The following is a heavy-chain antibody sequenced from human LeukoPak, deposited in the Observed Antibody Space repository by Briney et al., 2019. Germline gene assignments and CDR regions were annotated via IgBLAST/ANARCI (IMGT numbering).Heavy chain of an antibody. CDR3: AKEPQHCGGVTCTSRIALGYAWFEP. D-gene: IGHD2-21*01. V-gene: IGHV3-23*01. Sequence: GGSLRLPCGVSGFTFSNHAMSWVRQSSGKGLEWVSVISGGGDTTYYADSVKGRFTISRDNSKNMLYLQMNSLRAEDTAVYYCAKEPQHCGGVTCTSRIALGYAWFEPWGQGALVTVSS. CDR2: ISGGGDTT. J-gene: IGHJ5*02. CDR1: GFTFSNHA.